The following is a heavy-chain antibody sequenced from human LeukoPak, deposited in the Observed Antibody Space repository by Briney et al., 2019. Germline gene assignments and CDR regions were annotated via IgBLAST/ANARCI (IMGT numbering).Heavy chain of an antibody. CDR1: GFIFSSYG. Sequence: PGGSLRLSCAASGFIFSSYGMHWVRQAPGKGLEWVAIIWFDGNNRYYGDSVKGRFTISRDNSKNTLDLKMDSLRVEDTAVYYCARDRVSSSSGPADYYYGVDVWGQGTTVTVSS. CDR3: ARDRVSSSSGPADYYYGVDV. J-gene: IGHJ6*02. CDR2: IWFDGNNR. D-gene: IGHD6-6*01. V-gene: IGHV3-33*01.